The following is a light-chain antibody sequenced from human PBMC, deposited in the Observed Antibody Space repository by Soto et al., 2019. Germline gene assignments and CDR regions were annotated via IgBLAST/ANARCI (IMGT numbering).Light chain of an antibody. V-gene: IGKV1-5*03. J-gene: IGKJ1*01. Sequence: DIQMTQSPSTLSSSLGYRFTITCRASQSTSSYLAWYQQKPGKAPKLLIYQASSLENGVPSRFSGSGSGTEFSLTISSLQPDDFATYYCQQYSSHSTFGQGTKVDIK. CDR3: QQYSSHST. CDR2: QAS. CDR1: QSTSSY.